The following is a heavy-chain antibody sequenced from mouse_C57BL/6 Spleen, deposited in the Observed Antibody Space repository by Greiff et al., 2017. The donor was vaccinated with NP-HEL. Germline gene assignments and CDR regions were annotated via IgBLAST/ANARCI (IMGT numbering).Heavy chain of an antibody. Sequence: QVQLQQSGAELVMPGASVKLSCKASGYTFTSYWMHWVKQRPGQGLEWIGEIDPSDSYTNYNQKFKGKSTLTVDKSSSTAYMQLSSLTSEDSAVYYCARNHYSLDYWGQGTTLTVSS. CDR3: ARNHYSLDY. V-gene: IGHV1-69*01. CDR1: GYTFTSYW. D-gene: IGHD2-12*01. J-gene: IGHJ2*01. CDR2: IDPSDSYT.